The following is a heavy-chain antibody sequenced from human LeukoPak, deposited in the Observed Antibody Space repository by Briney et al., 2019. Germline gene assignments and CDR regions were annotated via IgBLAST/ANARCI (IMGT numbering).Heavy chain of an antibody. V-gene: IGHV1-69*05. CDR2: IIPIFGTA. CDR3: ARAGGATTEGYYFDY. Sequence: SMKVSCKASGGTFSSYAISWVRQAPGQGLEWMGGIIPIFGTANYAQKFQGRVTITTDESTSTAYMELSSLRSEDTAVYYCARAGGATTEGYYFDYWGQGTLVTVSS. J-gene: IGHJ4*02. CDR1: GGTFSSYA. D-gene: IGHD5-24*01.